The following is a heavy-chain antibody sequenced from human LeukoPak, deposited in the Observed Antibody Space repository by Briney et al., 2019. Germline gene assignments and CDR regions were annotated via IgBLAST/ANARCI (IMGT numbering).Heavy chain of an antibody. CDR2: IYHTGST. D-gene: IGHD6-25*01. J-gene: IGHJ4*02. Sequence: KPSETLSLSCTFSGGSICSYYWSWIRRPPGKGVEWMANIYHTGSTNYNPSLSSRVTISIDTAKNQFSLKLTSVPAPDTAVYYCARRGRNSSGWQHYLWGQGTLVTVSS. CDR3: ARRGRNSSGWQHYL. V-gene: IGHV4-59*01. CDR1: GGSICSYY.